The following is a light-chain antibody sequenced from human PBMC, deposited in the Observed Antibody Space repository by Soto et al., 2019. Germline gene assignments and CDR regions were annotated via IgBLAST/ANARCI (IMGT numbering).Light chain of an antibody. CDR3: QQSYSHPLP. CDR2: AAS. CDR1: QSISSY. J-gene: IGKJ4*01. Sequence: DIQMTQSPSSLSASVGDRVTITCRASQSISSYLNWYQQKPGKAPKLLIYAASSLQSGVPSRFSGSGSGTDFTLTISSLQPEDFATYYCQQSYSHPLPFGGVNKVDIK. V-gene: IGKV1-39*01.